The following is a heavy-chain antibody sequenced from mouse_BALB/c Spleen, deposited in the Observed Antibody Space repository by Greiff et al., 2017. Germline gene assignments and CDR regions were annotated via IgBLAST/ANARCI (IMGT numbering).Heavy chain of an antibody. CDR1: GYTFSSYW. CDR3: ARGVVATDAMDY. V-gene: IGHV1-9*01. J-gene: IGHJ4*01. D-gene: IGHD1-1*01. Sequence: QVQLQQSGAELMKPGASVKISCKATGYTFSSYWIEWVKQRPGHGLEWIGEILPGSGSTNYNEKFKGKATFTADTSSNTAYMQLSSLTSEDSAVYYCARGVVATDAMDYWGQGTSVTVSS. CDR2: ILPGSGST.